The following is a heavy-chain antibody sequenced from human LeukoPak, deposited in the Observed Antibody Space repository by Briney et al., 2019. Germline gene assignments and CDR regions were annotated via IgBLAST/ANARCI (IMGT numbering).Heavy chain of an antibody. D-gene: IGHD5-18*01. CDR2: IYYSGST. J-gene: IGHJ4*02. CDR1: GGSISSYY. CDR3: ARATVDTAMVLAY. V-gene: IGHV4-59*01. Sequence: KASETLSLTCTVSGGSISSYYWSWIRQPPGKGLEWIGYIYYSGSTNYNPSLKSRVTISVDTSKNQFSLKLNSVTAADTAVYYCARATVDTAMVLAYWGQGTLVTVSS.